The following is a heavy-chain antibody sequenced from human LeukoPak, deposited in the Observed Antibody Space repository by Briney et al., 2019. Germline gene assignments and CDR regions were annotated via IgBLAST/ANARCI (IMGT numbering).Heavy chain of an antibody. Sequence: GASVKVSCKVSGYTLTELSMHWVRQAPGKGLEWMGGFDPEDDETIYAQKFQGRVTMTEDTSTDTAYMELSSLRSEDTAVYYCATARTYYYGSGRPGGAFDIWGQGTMVTVSS. CDR2: FDPEDDET. J-gene: IGHJ3*02. V-gene: IGHV1-24*01. CDR3: ATARTYYYGSGRPGGAFDI. D-gene: IGHD3-10*01. CDR1: GYTLTELS.